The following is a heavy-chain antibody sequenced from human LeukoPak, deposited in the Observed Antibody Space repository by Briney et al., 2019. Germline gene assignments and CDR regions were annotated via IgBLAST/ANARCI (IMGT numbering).Heavy chain of an antibody. V-gene: IGHV3-30*14. CDR2: VSYEGTIK. CDR1: GFAFGNFA. Sequence: GGSLRLSCAASGFAFGNFAMHWVRQAPGKGLEWVAVVSYEGTIKYYSDSAKGLFTISRDNSNSLISLQMNNLTTEDTAAYYCAREKFDSWGQGTLVTVSP. J-gene: IGHJ5*01. CDR3: AREKFDS.